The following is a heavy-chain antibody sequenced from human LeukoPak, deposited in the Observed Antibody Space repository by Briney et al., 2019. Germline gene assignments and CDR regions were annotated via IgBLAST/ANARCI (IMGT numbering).Heavy chain of an antibody. J-gene: IGHJ4*02. V-gene: IGHV3-21*01. Sequence: PGGSLRLXCAASGFTFSSYSMNWVRQAPGKGLEWVSSISSSSSYIYYADSVKGRFTISRDNAKNSLYLQMNSLRAEDTAVYYCARAYYYDSSGYYYFDYWGQGTLVTVSS. D-gene: IGHD3-22*01. CDR1: GFTFSSYS. CDR2: ISSSSSYI. CDR3: ARAYYYDSSGYYYFDY.